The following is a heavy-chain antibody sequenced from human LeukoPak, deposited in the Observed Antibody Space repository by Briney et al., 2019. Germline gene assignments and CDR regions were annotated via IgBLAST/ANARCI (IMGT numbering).Heavy chain of an antibody. D-gene: IGHD5-12*01. J-gene: IGHJ4*02. CDR1: GGTFSSYA. CDR2: IIPIFGTA. Sequence: ASVKVSCKASGGTFSSYAISWVRQAPGQGLEWMGGIIPIFGTANYAQKFQGRVTITADESTSTAYMELSSLRSEDTAVYYCARVYGGYTYYFDYWGQGTLVTVSS. CDR3: ARVYGGYTYYFDY. V-gene: IGHV1-69*13.